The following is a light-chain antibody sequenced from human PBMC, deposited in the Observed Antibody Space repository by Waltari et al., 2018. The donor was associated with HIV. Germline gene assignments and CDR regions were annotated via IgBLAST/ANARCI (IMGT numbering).Light chain of an antibody. V-gene: IGKV3-15*01. J-gene: IGKJ1*01. Sequence: EVVLTQSPATVSVSPGGSVILSCRASQRVTKNLAWYQQKPGQAPRLVICGASTRAAGVPARFTGRGSGTQLTLTISSLQSEDFAIYYCQQYHNYWTFGQGSK. CDR2: GAS. CDR3: QQYHNYWT. CDR1: QRVTKN.